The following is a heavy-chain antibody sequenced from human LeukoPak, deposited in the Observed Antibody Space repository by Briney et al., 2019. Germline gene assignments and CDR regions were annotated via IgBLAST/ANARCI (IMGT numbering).Heavy chain of an antibody. Sequence: ASVKVSCKASGYTFTSYGISWVRQAPGQGLEWMGWISAYNGNTNYAQKLQGRVTMTTDTSTSTAYMELRGLRSDDTAVYYCAILNYYGSGSYYNQPKDAFDIWGQGTMVTVSS. J-gene: IGHJ3*02. CDR1: GYTFTSYG. V-gene: IGHV1-18*01. D-gene: IGHD3-10*01. CDR2: ISAYNGNT. CDR3: AILNYYGSGSYYNQPKDAFDI.